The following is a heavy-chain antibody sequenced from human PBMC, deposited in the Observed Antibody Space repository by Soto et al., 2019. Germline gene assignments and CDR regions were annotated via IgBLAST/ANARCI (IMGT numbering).Heavy chain of an antibody. CDR3: ARETGSNGYDACPI. J-gene: IGHJ3*02. CDR1: GYTFTSYA. V-gene: IGHV1-3*01. CDR2: INAGNGNT. D-gene: IGHD5-12*01. Sequence: ASVKVSCKASGYTFTSYAMHWVRQAPGQRLEWMGWINAGNGNTKYSQKFQGRVTITRDTSTSTAYMELTSLRSEDTAVYYCARETGSNGYDACPIWGQGTMVTVSS.